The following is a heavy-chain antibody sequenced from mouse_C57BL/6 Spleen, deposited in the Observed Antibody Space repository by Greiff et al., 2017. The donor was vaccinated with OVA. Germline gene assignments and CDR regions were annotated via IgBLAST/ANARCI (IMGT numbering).Heavy chain of an antibody. CDR2: IDPANGNT. V-gene: IGHV14-3*01. CDR1: GFNIKNTY. J-gene: IGHJ2*01. CDR3: ARDLYYGSSRNYFDY. Sequence: DVQLQESVAELVRPGASVKLSCTASGFNIKNTYMHWVKQRPEQGLEWIGRIDPANGNTKYAPKFQGKATITADTSSNTAYLQLSSLTSEDTAIYYCARDLYYGSSRNYFDYWGQGTTLTVSS. D-gene: IGHD1-1*01.